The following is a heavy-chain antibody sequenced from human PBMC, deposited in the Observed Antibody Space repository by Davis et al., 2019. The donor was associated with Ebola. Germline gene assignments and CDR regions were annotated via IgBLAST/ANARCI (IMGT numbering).Heavy chain of an antibody. D-gene: IGHD2-15*01. CDR3: ARDGAATEDYDY. CDR1: GYTFTSYG. CDR2: INPSGGST. Sequence: ASVKVSCKASGYTFTSYGITWVRQAPGQGLEWMGIINPSGGSTSYAQKFQGRVTMTRDTSTSTVYMELSSLRSEDTAVYYCARDGAATEDYDYWGQGTLVTVSS. J-gene: IGHJ4*02. V-gene: IGHV1-46*01.